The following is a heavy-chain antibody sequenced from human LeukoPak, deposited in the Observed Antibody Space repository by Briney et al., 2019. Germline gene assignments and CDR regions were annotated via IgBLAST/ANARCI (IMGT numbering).Heavy chain of an antibody. D-gene: IGHD6-19*01. CDR3: ARDRYGGSGWYH. V-gene: IGHV3-21*01. CDR2: ISSSSSYM. Sequence: GGSLRLSCAASGFTFSSYSMNWVRQAPGKGLEWVSSISSSSSYMYYADSVKGRFTISRDNAKNSLYLQMNSLRAEDTAVYYCARDRYGGSGWYHWGQGTLVTVSS. CDR1: GFTFSSYS. J-gene: IGHJ5*02.